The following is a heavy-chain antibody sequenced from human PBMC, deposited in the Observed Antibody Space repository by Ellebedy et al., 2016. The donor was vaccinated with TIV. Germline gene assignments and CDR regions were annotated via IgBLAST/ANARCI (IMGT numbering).Heavy chain of an antibody. D-gene: IGHD4-23*01. J-gene: IGHJ3*01. Sequence: GESLKISCAASGFTFSSFWMTWARQVPGKGLEWVANMDQDGSKTNYVGSVKGRFSISRDNAQNSLYLQMNSLRAEDTAIYFCARDPVGVVPAFDVWGQGTMVTVSS. V-gene: IGHV3-7*03. CDR3: ARDPVGVVPAFDV. CDR2: MDQDGSKT. CDR1: GFTFSSFW.